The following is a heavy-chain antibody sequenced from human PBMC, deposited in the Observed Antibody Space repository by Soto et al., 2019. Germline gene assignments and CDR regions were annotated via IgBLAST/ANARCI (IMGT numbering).Heavy chain of an antibody. CDR3: AREVMAAARLSWFAP. CDR2: IIPIFGTA. D-gene: IGHD6-6*01. CDR1: GGTFSSYA. J-gene: IGHJ5*02. Sequence: QVQLVQSGAEVKKPGASVKVSCKASGGTFSSYAISWVRQAPGQGLEWMGGIIPIFGTANYAQTFQGRVTITADQSTSAAYMELSSLRSDDTAVYYCAREVMAAARLSWFAPWGQGTLVTVSS. V-gene: IGHV1-69*01.